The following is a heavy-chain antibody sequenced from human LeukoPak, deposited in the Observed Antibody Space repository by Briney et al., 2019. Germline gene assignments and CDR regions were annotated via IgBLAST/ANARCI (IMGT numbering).Heavy chain of an antibody. D-gene: IGHD4-17*01. CDR3: AKGPYGDYKYYFDY. V-gene: IGHV3-30*18. Sequence: GGSLRLSCAASGFTFSSYAMHWVRQAPGKGLEWVAVISYDGSNKYYADSVKGRFTISRDNSKNTLYLQMNSLRAEDTAVYYCAKGPYGDYKYYFDYWGQGTLVTISS. CDR2: ISYDGSNK. J-gene: IGHJ4*02. CDR1: GFTFSSYA.